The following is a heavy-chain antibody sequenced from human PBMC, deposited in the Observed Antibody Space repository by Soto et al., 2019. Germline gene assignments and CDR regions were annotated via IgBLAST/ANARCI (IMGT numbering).Heavy chain of an antibody. V-gene: IGHV4-4*02. J-gene: IGHJ6*02. CDR3: ARLNRDYYYYGMDV. CDR2: IDQNGIT. CDR1: GDPIRSSKC. Sequence: PSETLSLTCAVSGDPIRSSKCWTFVRQTPGKGLEWIGKIDQNGITNYNPSLESRVTILKDNSKNQLSLKLTSVTAVDSAVYYCARLNRDYYYYGMDVWGQGATVTVSS.